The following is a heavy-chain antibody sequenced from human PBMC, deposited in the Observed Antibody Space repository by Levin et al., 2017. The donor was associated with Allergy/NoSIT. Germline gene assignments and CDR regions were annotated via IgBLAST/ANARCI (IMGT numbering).Heavy chain of an antibody. CDR3: ARGPTGGYYDILTAVYHP. Sequence: PSETLSLTCTVSGGSISSGGYYWSWIRQHPGKGLEWIGYIYYSGSTYYNPSLKSRVTISVDTSKNQFSLKLSSVTAADTAVYYCARGPTGGYYDILTAVYHPWGQGTLVTVSS. CDR2: IYYSGST. D-gene: IGHD3-9*01. V-gene: IGHV4-31*03. J-gene: IGHJ5*02. CDR1: GGSISSGGYY.